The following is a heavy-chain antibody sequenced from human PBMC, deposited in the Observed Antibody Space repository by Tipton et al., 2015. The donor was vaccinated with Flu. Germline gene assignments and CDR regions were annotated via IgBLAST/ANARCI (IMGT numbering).Heavy chain of an antibody. CDR1: GGSISSYY. CDR3: ARGIGQDLYYYYGMHV. D-gene: IGHD2-15*01. Sequence: TLSLTCTVSGGSISSYYWSWIRQPPGKGLEWIGYIYYSGSTNYNPSRKSRVTISVDTSKNQFSLKLSSVTAADTAVYYCARGIGQDLYYYYGMHVWGQGTTVTVSS. V-gene: IGHV4-59*01. J-gene: IGHJ6*02. CDR2: IYYSGST.